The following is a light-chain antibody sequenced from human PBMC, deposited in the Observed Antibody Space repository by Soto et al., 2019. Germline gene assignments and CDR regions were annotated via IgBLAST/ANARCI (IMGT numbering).Light chain of an antibody. V-gene: IGKV1-39*01. CDR2: AAS. CDR3: QPSYITPLT. J-gene: IGKJ1*01. CDR1: QSISSY. Sequence: DIQMTQSPSSLSASVGDRVTITCRASQSISSYLNWYQQKPGKAPKLLIYAASSLQSGVPSRFSGSGSGTDFTLTISSLQPEDFATYYCQPSYITPLTFGQGTKVEIK.